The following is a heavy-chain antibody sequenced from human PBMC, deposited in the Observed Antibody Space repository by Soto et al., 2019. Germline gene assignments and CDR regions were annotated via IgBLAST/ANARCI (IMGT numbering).Heavy chain of an antibody. D-gene: IGHD6-19*01. CDR1: GGSISSSSYY. Sequence: SETLSLTCTVSGGSISSSSYYWGWIRQPPGKGLEWIGSIYYSGSTYYNPSLKSRVTISVDTSKNQFSLKLSSVTAADTAVYYCARHGHSSGWYLGPFDYWGQGTLVTVSS. V-gene: IGHV4-39*01. CDR3: ARHGHSSGWYLGPFDY. J-gene: IGHJ4*02. CDR2: IYYSGST.